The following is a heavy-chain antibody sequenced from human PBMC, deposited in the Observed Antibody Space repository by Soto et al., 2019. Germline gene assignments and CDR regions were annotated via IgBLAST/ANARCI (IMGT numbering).Heavy chain of an antibody. CDR3: ARDLIAVRPGWFDP. CDR1: GYTFSTYG. CDR2: ISAYNGNT. Sequence: ASVKVSCEASGYTFSTYGISWVRQAPGQGLEWMGWISAYNGNTNYAQKFQGIVTMTTDTFTSTAYMELRSLRSDDTAVYYCARDLIAVRPGWFDPWGQGTLVTVSS. J-gene: IGHJ5*02. V-gene: IGHV1-18*01. D-gene: IGHD6-6*01.